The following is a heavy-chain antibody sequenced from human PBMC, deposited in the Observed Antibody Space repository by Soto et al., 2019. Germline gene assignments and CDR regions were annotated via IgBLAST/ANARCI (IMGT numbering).Heavy chain of an antibody. Sequence: PSQTLSLTCAISGDSVSSNSAAWNWIRQSPSRGLEWLGRTYYRSKWYNDYAVSVKSRITINPDTSKNQFSLQLNSVTPEDTAVYYCARAGGVVVVAAKEGYYYYGMDAWGQGTTVTVS. J-gene: IGHJ6*02. CDR3: ARAGGVVVVAAKEGYYYYGMDA. V-gene: IGHV6-1*01. D-gene: IGHD2-15*01. CDR2: TYYRSKWYN. CDR1: GDSVSSNSAA.